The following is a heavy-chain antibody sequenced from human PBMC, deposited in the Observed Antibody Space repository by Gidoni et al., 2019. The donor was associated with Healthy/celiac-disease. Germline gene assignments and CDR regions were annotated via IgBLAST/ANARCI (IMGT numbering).Heavy chain of an antibody. Sequence: EVQLLESGGGLVQPGGSLSLSCAASGLTFNNYPMSWVRQAPGKGLEWFSAISRGGTSTFYAESVKGRFIISRDNYKNTLYLQMNSLRAEETAAYYCAKFPPDAFDIWGQGTMVTVAS. CDR1: GLTFNNYP. CDR2: ISRGGTST. V-gene: IGHV3-23*01. J-gene: IGHJ3*02. CDR3: AKFPPDAFDI.